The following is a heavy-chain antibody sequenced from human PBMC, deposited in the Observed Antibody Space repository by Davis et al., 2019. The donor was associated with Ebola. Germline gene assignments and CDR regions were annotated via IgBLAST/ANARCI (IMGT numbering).Heavy chain of an antibody. J-gene: IGHJ4*02. CDR1: RGSISNYY. CDR2: IYYSGST. V-gene: IGHV4-59*01. CDR3: ARGRFGNEAGNFDY. D-gene: IGHD3-16*01. Sequence: PSETLSLTCTLPRGSISNYYWSWIRQPPGKGLEWIGYIYYSGSTNYNPSLKSPVTLSLDTSKGQFSLKLSSVTAADTAVYYCARGRFGNEAGNFDYWGQGTLVTVSS.